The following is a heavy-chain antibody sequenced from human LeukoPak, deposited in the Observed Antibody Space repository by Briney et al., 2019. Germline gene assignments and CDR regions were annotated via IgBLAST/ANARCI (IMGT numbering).Heavy chain of an antibody. Sequence: SETLSLTCTVSGGSISSYYWSWIRQPPGKGLEWIGYIYYSGSTNYNPSLKSRVTISVDTSENQFSLKLSSVTAADTAVYYCARLGSSYYFDYWGQGTLVTVSS. D-gene: IGHD3-16*01. CDR2: IYYSGST. CDR3: ARLGSSYYFDY. V-gene: IGHV4-59*08. CDR1: GGSISSYY. J-gene: IGHJ4*02.